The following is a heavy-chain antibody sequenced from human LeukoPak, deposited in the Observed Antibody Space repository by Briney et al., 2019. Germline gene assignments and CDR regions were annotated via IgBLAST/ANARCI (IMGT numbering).Heavy chain of an antibody. CDR1: GFTVSSNY. Sequence: GGSLRLSCAASGFTVSSNYMSWVRQAPGKGLEWVSVIYSGGSTYYADSVKGRFTISRDNSKNTVYLQMNSLRAEDTAVYYCARERYGGYYFDYWGQGTLVIVSS. D-gene: IGHD1-26*01. CDR2: IYSGGST. J-gene: IGHJ4*02. CDR3: ARERYGGYYFDY. V-gene: IGHV3-66*01.